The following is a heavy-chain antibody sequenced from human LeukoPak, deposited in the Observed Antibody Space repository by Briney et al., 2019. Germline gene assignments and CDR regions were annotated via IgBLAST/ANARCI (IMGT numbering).Heavy chain of an antibody. Sequence: SQTLSLTCTVSGGSISSGDYYWSWIRQPPGKGLEWIGYIYYSGSSYYNPSLKSRVTISVDTSKNQFSLKLSSVTAADTAVYYLARGKNRSFFDYWGQGTLVTVSS. J-gene: IGHJ4*02. D-gene: IGHD3-16*02. CDR1: GGSISSGDYY. CDR2: IYYSGSS. CDR3: ARGKNRSFFDY. V-gene: IGHV4-30-4*01.